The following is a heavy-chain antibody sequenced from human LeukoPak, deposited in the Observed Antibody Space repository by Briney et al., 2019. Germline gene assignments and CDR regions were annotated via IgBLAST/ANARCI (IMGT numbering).Heavy chain of an antibody. V-gene: IGHV1-8*01. J-gene: IGHJ4*02. CDR1: GYTFTSYD. Sequence: ASVKVSCKASGYTFTSYDINWVRQATGQGLEWMGWMDPNSGNTGYAQKFKGRVTMTRNMFISTAYMELSSLISSDTPMYYCARVWYDSSGYFTYWGQGTLVTVSS. CDR2: MDPNSGNT. D-gene: IGHD3-22*01. CDR3: ARVWYDSSGYFTY.